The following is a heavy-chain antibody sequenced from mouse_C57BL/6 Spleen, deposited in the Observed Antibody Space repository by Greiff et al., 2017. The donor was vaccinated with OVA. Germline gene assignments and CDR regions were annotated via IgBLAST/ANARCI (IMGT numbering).Heavy chain of an antibody. D-gene: IGHD2-4*01. V-gene: IGHV1-15*01. J-gene: IGHJ4*01. CDR1: GYTFTDYE. CDR3: TRGRDYDEYYAMDY. CDR2: IDPETGGT. Sequence: QVHVKQSGAELVRPGASVTLSCKASGYTFTDYEMHWVKQTPVHGLEWMGAIDPETGGTAYNQKFKGKAILTADKSSSTAYMELRSLTSEDSAVYYCTRGRDYDEYYAMDYWGQGTSVTVSS.